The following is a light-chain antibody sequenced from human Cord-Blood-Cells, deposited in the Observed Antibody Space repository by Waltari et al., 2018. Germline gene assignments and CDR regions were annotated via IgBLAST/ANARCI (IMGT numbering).Light chain of an antibody. CDR3: QQYYSTPPT. V-gene: IGKV4-1*01. Sequence: DIVMTQSPDSLAVSLGERATINCKSRLSVLYSSNNKNYLAWYQQKPGQPPKLLIYWASTRESGVPDRFSGSGSGTDFTLTISSLQAEDVAVYYCQQYYSTPPTFGQGTKVEIK. CDR2: WAS. J-gene: IGKJ1*01. CDR1: LSVLYSSNNKNY.